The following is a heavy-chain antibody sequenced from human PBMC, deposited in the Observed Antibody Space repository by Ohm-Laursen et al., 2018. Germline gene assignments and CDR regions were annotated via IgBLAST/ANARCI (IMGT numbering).Heavy chain of an antibody. J-gene: IGHJ6*02. Sequence: SLRLSCAASGFTSSSYEMNWVRQAPGKGLEWVSYISSSGSTIHYADSVKGRFTISRDNSKNTLYLQMNSLRAEDTAVYYCAKEGSSTSQFYYYYYGMDVWGQGTTVTVSS. CDR2: ISSSGSTI. CDR3: AKEGSSTSQFYYYYYGMDV. D-gene: IGHD2-2*01. CDR1: GFTSSSYE. V-gene: IGHV3-48*03.